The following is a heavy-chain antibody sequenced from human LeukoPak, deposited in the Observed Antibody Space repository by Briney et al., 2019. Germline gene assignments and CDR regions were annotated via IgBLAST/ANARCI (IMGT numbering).Heavy chain of an antibody. V-gene: IGHV4-31*03. CDR2: IYYSGST. CDR3: ARAEGYCSSTSCYTSHFDY. J-gene: IGHJ4*02. D-gene: IGHD2-2*02. Sequence: SETLSLTCTVSGGSISSGGYYWSWIRQHPGKGLEWIGYIYYSGSTYYNPSLKSRVTISVDTSKNQFSLKLSSVTAGDTAVYYCARAEGYCSSTSCYTSHFDYWGQGTLVTVSS. CDR1: GGSISSGGYY.